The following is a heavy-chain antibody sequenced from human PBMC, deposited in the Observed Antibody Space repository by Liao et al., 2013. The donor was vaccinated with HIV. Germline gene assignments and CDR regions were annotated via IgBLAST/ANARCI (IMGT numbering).Heavy chain of an antibody. J-gene: IGHJ1*01. Sequence: QVQLQQWGAGLLKPSETLSLTCAVYGGSFSGYYWSWIRQPPGKGLEWIGEINHSGSTNYNPSLKSRVTISVDTSKNQFSLKLSSVTAADTAVYYCARVGYYDSSGYQRYFQHWGQGTLVTVSS. CDR1: GGSFSGYY. D-gene: IGHD3-22*01. CDR2: INHSGST. CDR3: ARVGYYDSSGYQRYFQH. V-gene: IGHV4-34*01.